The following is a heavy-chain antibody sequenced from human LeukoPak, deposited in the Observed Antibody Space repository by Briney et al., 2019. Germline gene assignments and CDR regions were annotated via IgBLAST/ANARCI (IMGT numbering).Heavy chain of an antibody. J-gene: IGHJ4*02. D-gene: IGHD6-19*01. CDR1: GLTFSSYA. Sequence: GRSLRLSCAASGLTFSSYAVHWVRQAPGKGLEWVAVISYDGSNKYYADSVKGRFTISRDNSKNTLYLQMNTLRAEDTGVYYCARGDSSGWYYFDYWGQGTLVTVSS. CDR3: ARGDSSGWYYFDY. V-gene: IGHV3-30-3*01. CDR2: ISYDGSNK.